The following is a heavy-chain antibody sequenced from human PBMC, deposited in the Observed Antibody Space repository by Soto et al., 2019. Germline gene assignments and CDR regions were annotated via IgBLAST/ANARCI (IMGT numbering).Heavy chain of an antibody. D-gene: IGHD3-22*01. CDR2: IKSKTDGGKT. J-gene: IGHJ4*01. Sequence: GGSLRLSCAASGFTFSNARINWVRQAPGKGLEWVGRIKSKTDGGKTDYAEPVKGRFAISRDDSNNMVFLQMNSLKIEDTAVYYCTTDSYSTIIIVRFDYWGHGTLVTVSS. CDR1: GFTFSNAR. CDR3: TTDSYSTIIIVRFDY. V-gene: IGHV3-15*07.